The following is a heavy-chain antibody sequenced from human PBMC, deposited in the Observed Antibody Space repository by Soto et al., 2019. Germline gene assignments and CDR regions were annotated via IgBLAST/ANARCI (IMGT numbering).Heavy chain of an antibody. J-gene: IGHJ4*02. CDR3: ARAMGQLLHYFDY. Sequence: QVQLVQSGAEVKKPGASVKVSCKASGYTFTSYYMHWVRQAPGQGLEWMGIIDPSGGSTSYAQKFQGRLTMTRDTSTSTVYMELSSLIHEDTAVYYCARAMGQLLHYFDYWGQGTLVTVSS. CDR1: GYTFTSYY. V-gene: IGHV1-46*03. CDR2: IDPSGGST. D-gene: IGHD3-16*01.